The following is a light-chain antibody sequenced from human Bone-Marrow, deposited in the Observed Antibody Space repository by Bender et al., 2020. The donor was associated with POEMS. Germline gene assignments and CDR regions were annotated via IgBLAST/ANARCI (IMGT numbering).Light chain of an antibody. J-gene: IGLJ3*02. CDR1: KLGNKY. Sequence: SYELTQPPSVSVSPGQTASITCSGDKLGNKYVCWYQQKPGQSPLLVIYQDNQRPSGIPERFSGSNSGNTATLTISGTQAMDEADYYCQAWDSNTWVFGGGTKVTVL. V-gene: IGLV3-1*01. CDR3: QAWDSNTWV. CDR2: QDN.